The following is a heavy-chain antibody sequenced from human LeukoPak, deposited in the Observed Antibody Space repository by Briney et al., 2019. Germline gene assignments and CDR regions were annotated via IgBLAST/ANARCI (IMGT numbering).Heavy chain of an antibody. CDR1: GFTFSNYD. CDR3: ARDEGGSGFKYDFDY. Sequence: GGSLRLSCAASGFTFSNYDMNWVRQAPGKGPEWISYISESGGAIYCAESVKGRFTISRDNARNSVSLQMNSLRAEGTAIYYCARDEGGSGFKYDFDYWGQGTLVTVSS. D-gene: IGHD3-16*01. CDR2: ISESGGAI. J-gene: IGHJ4*02. V-gene: IGHV3-48*03.